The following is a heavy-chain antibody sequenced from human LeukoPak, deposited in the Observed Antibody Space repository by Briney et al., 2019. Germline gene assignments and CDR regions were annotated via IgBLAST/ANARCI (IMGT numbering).Heavy chain of an antibody. CDR3: ASGEYTYYYDSSGYHDAFDI. V-gene: IGHV1-2*02. CDR1: GYTFTGYY. J-gene: IGHJ3*02. D-gene: IGHD3-22*01. CDR2: INPNSGGT. Sequence: ASVKVSCKASGYTFTGYYMHWVRQAPGQGLEWMGWINPNSGGTNYAQKFQGRVTMTRDTSISTAYMELSRLRSDDTAVYYCASGEYTYYYDSSGYHDAFDIWGQGTMVTVSS.